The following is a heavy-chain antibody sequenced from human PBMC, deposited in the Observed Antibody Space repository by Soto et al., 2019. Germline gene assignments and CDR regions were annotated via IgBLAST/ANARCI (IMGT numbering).Heavy chain of an antibody. D-gene: IGHD5-18*01. Sequence: QVQLVESGGGVVQPGRSLRLSCAASGFTFSSYAMHWVRQAPGKGLEWVAVISYDGSNKYYADSVKGRFTISRDNSKTPLYLQMNSLRAEDTAVYYCARDPLWGTAMVLWYFALWGRGTLVTVSS. V-gene: IGHV3-30-3*01. CDR1: GFTFSSYA. CDR2: ISYDGSNK. J-gene: IGHJ2*01. CDR3: ARDPLWGTAMVLWYFAL.